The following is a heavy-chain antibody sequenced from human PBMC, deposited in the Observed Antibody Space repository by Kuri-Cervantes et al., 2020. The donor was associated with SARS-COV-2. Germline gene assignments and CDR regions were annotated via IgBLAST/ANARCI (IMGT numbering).Heavy chain of an antibody. Sequence: GESLKISCAASGFTFSSYDMHWVRQATGKGLEWVSAIGTAGDTYYPGSVKGRFTISRENAKNSLYLQMNSLRAGDTAVYYCARDGQYYYDSSGYYSDWYFDFWGRGTLVTDSS. V-gene: IGHV3-13*04. CDR2: IGTAGDT. CDR3: ARDGQYYYDSSGYYSDWYFDF. D-gene: IGHD3-22*01. J-gene: IGHJ2*01. CDR1: GFTFSSYD.